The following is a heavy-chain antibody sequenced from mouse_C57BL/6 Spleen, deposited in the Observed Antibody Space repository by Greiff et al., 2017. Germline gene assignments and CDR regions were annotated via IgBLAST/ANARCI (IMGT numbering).Heavy chain of an antibody. CDR3: ARWDDYDPYFDY. V-gene: IGHV1-54*01. CDR2: INPGSGGT. CDR1: GYDFTNYL. J-gene: IGHJ2*01. Sequence: VQLQQSGAELVRPGTSVKVSCKASGYDFTNYLIEWVKQRPGQGLEWIGVINPGSGGTNYNEKFKGKATLTADKSSSTAYMQLSSLTSEDSAVDFCARWDDYDPYFDYWGQGTTLTVSS. D-gene: IGHD2-4*01.